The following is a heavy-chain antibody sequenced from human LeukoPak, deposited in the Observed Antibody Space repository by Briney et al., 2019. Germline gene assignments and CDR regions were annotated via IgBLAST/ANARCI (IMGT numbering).Heavy chain of an antibody. D-gene: IGHD3-10*01. CDR3: ATSKLGGAVDY. CDR1: GFTFSSYS. J-gene: IGHJ4*02. Sequence: GGSLRLSCAASGFTFSSYSMNWVRQAPGKGLEWVSYISSSSSTIYYADSVKGRFTISRDNAKNSLYPQMNSLRDEDTAVYYCATSKLGGAVDYWGQGTLVTVSS. CDR2: ISSSSSTI. V-gene: IGHV3-48*02.